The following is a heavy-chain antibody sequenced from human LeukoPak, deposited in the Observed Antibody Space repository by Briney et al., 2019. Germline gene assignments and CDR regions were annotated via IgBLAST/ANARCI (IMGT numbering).Heavy chain of an antibody. D-gene: IGHD4-17*01. CDR3: AKSYYRDYLNDAFHI. Sequence: SLXXSCAASGFTFSSYAMSWVRQAPGKGLEWVSAISGSGGSTYYADSVKGRFTISRDNSKNTLYLQMNSLRAQDTAVYYCAKSYYRDYLNDAFHIWAQGTMVTVSS. J-gene: IGHJ3*02. V-gene: IGHV3-23*01. CDR2: ISGSGGST. CDR1: GFTFSSYA.